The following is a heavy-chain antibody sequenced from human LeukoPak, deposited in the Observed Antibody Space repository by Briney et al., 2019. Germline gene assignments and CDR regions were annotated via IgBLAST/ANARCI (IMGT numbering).Heavy chain of an antibody. V-gene: IGHV3-7*01. D-gene: IGHD2-15*01. CDR2: LKQDGSEK. CDR1: GFTFHDYA. J-gene: IGHJ3*02. Sequence: PGGSLRLSCAASGFTFHDYAMHWVRQAPGKGLEWVANLKQDGSEKYYVDSVKGRFTISRDNAKNSLYLQMNSLRAEDTAVYYCARGMPTLGYCSGGSCYPDAFDIWGQGTMVTVSS. CDR3: ARGMPTLGYCSGGSCYPDAFDI.